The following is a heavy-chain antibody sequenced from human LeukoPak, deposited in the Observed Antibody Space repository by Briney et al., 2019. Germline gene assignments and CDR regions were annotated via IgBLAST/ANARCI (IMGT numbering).Heavy chain of an antibody. CDR2: INHSGST. J-gene: IGHJ4*02. Sequence: PSDTLSLTCTVSGGSISSTTYYWGWIRLPPGKGLEWIGEINHSGSTNYNPSLKSRVTISVDTSKNQFSLKLSSVTAADTAVYYCARRGRTYSSSWYTYWGQGTLVTVSS. CDR1: GGSISSTTYY. CDR3: ARRGRTYSSSWYTY. V-gene: IGHV4-39*07. D-gene: IGHD6-13*01.